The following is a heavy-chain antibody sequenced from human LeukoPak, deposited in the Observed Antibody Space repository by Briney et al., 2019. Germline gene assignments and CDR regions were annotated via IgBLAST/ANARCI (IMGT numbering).Heavy chain of an antibody. CDR1: GGSISSSSYY. Sequence: SETLSHTCTVSGGSISSSSYYWGWIRQPPGKGQEWIGSIYYSGSTYYNPSLKSRVTISVDTSKNQFSLKLSSVTAADTAVYYCARQPPYNVYNYYYYYMDVWGKGTTVTVSS. V-gene: IGHV4-39*01. CDR3: ARQPPYNVYNYYYYYMDV. J-gene: IGHJ6*03. D-gene: IGHD5/OR15-5a*01. CDR2: IYYSGST.